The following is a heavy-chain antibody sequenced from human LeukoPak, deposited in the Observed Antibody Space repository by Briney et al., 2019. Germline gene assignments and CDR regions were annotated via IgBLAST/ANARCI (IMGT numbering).Heavy chain of an antibody. CDR1: GFTFSSYG. D-gene: IGHD5-12*01. Sequence: GGSLRLSCAASGFTFSSYGMHWVRQAPGKGLEWVAVIWYDGSNKYYADSVKGRFTISRDNSKNTLYLQMNSLRAEDMAVYYCAKEWLENAFDIWGQGTMVTVSS. CDR2: IWYDGSNK. V-gene: IGHV3-33*06. CDR3: AKEWLENAFDI. J-gene: IGHJ3*02.